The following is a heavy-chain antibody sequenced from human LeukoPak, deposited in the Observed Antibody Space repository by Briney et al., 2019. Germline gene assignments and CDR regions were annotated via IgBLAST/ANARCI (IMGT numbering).Heavy chain of an antibody. Sequence: PSQTLSLTCTVSGGSISSGSYYWSWIRQPAGKGLEWIGRIYTSGSTNYNPSLKSRVTISVDTSKNQFSLKLSSVTAADTAVYYCASLSRFNNYYYYMDVWGKGTTVTVSS. CDR2: IYTSGST. J-gene: IGHJ6*03. CDR3: ASLSRFNNYYYYMDV. D-gene: IGHD5/OR15-5a*01. V-gene: IGHV4-61*02. CDR1: GGSISSGSYY.